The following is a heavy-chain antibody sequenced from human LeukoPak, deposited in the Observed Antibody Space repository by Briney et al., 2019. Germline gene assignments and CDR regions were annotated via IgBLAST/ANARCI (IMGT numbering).Heavy chain of an antibody. Sequence: ASVKVSCKASGSTFTDYHVHWVRQAPGQGLEWMGWINPDSGGTKDQGRVTMTRDTSISTVYMELSSLTSDDTAVFSCARGPSPGYASGWNTYFDPWGQGTLVTVSS. CDR2: INPDSGGT. V-gene: IGHV1-2*02. CDR1: GSTFTDYH. D-gene: IGHD6-19*01. J-gene: IGHJ5*02. CDR3: ARGPSPGYASGWNTYFDP.